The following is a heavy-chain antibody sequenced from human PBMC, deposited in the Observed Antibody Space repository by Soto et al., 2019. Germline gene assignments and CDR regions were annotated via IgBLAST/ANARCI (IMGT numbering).Heavy chain of an antibody. CDR1: GGTFSSYA. J-gene: IGHJ6*02. V-gene: IGHV1-69*01. D-gene: IGHD2-15*01. Sequence: QVQLVQSGAEVKKPGSSVKVSCKASGGTFSSYAISWVRQAPGQGLEWMGVIIPIFGTANYAQKFQGRVTITADESTSRAYMELSSLRCEDTAVYYCARCSGGSCYSEKYYYYGMDVWGQGTTVTVSS. CDR3: ARCSGGSCYSEKYYYYGMDV. CDR2: IIPIFGTA.